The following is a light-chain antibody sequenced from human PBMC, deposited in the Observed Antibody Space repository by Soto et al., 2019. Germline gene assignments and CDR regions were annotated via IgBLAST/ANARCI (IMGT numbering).Light chain of an antibody. CDR1: QSISTY. CDR2: DAS. CDR3: QQYNTYSWT. V-gene: IGKV1-5*01. Sequence: DIQMTHSPSTLSASVADRVTITCLASQSISTYLAWYQQKPGKARKLLIYDASSFESGVPSRFRGSGSGTEFTLTISSLKPDDFETYYCQQYNTYSWTFGQGTKVDIK. J-gene: IGKJ1*01.